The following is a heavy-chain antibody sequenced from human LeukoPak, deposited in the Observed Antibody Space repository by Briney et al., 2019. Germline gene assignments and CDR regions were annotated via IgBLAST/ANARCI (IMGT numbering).Heavy chain of an antibody. Sequence: ASVKVSCKASGYTFTSYAINWVRQAPGQGLEWMGWISAYNGNTNYAQNLQGRVTMTTDTSTSTAYMELRSLRSDDTAAYYCARSDVGEQLVDDYWGQGTLVTVAS. D-gene: IGHD6-6*01. CDR1: GYTFTSYA. J-gene: IGHJ4*02. CDR2: ISAYNGNT. CDR3: ARSDVGEQLVDDY. V-gene: IGHV1-18*01.